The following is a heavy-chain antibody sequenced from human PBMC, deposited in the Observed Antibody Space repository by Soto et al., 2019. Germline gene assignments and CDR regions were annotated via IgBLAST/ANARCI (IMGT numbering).Heavy chain of an antibody. Sequence: GGSLRLSCAASGFTFSRYAMSWVRQAPGKGLEWVSAISGSGGSTYYADSVKGRFTISRDNSKNTLYLQMNGLRAEDTAVYYCAKAMGGYYYYSSGDSPYYRLAVCTQRTTVIGSS. D-gene: IGHD3-22*01. V-gene: IGHV3-23*01. CDR1: GFTFSRYA. CDR2: ISGSGGST. J-gene: IGHJ6*02. CDR3: AKAMGGYYYYSSGDSPYYRLAV.